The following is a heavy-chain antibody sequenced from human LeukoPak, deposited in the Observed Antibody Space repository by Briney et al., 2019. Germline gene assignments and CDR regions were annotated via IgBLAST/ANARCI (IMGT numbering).Heavy chain of an antibody. D-gene: IGHD6-6*01. CDR1: GFTFSSYS. Sequence: PGGSLRLSCAASGFTFSSYSMNWVRQAPGKGLEWVANIKQDGSEKYYVDSVKGRFTIPRDNAKNSLYLQMNSLRAGDTAVYYCARAPATPSIAARKYYYYYYMDVWGKGTTVTVSS. CDR3: ARAPATPSIAARKYYYYYYMDV. CDR2: IKQDGSEK. J-gene: IGHJ6*03. V-gene: IGHV3-7*01.